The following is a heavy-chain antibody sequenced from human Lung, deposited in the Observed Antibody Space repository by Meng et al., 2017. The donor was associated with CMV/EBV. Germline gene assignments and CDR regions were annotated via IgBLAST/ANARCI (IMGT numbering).Heavy chain of an antibody. CDR3: ARDVMGPTDY. J-gene: IGHJ4*02. V-gene: IGHV1-18*01. CDR2: ISAYNGNT. CDR1: GYTFTSYG. Sequence: AAXXVSCKASGYTFTSYGISWVRQAPGQGLEWMGWISAYNGNTNYAQKLQGRVTMTTDTSTSTAYMELRSLRSDDTAVYYCARDVMGPTDYWGQGTLVTVSS. D-gene: IGHD1-26*01.